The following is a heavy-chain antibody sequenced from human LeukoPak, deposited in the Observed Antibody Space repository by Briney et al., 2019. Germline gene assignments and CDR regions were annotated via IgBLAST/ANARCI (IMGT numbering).Heavy chain of an antibody. J-gene: IGHJ4*02. V-gene: IGHV4-61*01. CDR1: GYSISSGYY. CDR3: ARARAADDY. CDR2: IYYSGST. D-gene: IGHD6-13*01. Sequence: SETLSLTCTVSGYSISSGYYWGWIRQPPGKGLEWIGYIYYSGSTNYNPSLKSRVTISVDTSKNQFSLKLSSVTAADTAVYYCARARAADDYWGQGTLVTVSS.